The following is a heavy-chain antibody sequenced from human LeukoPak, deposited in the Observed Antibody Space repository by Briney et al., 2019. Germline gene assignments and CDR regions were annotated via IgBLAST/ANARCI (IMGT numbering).Heavy chain of an antibody. CDR3: ARDHFNTAMVTYYYMDV. CDR1: GFTFSSYS. V-gene: IGHV3-21*01. Sequence: GGSLRLSCAASGFTFSSYSINWVRQAPGKGLEWVSSISSSSTYKYYADSVKGRFTVSRDNAKNSLYLQMNSLRAEDTAVYYCARDHFNTAMVTYYYMDVWGKGTTVTVSS. CDR2: ISSSSTYK. D-gene: IGHD5-18*01. J-gene: IGHJ6*03.